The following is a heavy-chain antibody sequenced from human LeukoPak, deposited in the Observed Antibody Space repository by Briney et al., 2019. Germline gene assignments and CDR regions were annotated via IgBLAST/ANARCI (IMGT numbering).Heavy chain of an antibody. V-gene: IGHV1-18*01. D-gene: IGHD4-11*01. CDR1: GYTFTSYG. Sequence: ASVKVSCKASGYTFTSYGISWVRQAPGQGLEWMGWISAYNGNTNYAQKLQGRVTMTTDTSTSTAYMELRSLRSDDTAVYYCARGTTVTPLYYYYMDVWGKGTTVTVSS. CDR2: ISAYNGNT. J-gene: IGHJ6*03. CDR3: ARGTTVTPLYYYYMDV.